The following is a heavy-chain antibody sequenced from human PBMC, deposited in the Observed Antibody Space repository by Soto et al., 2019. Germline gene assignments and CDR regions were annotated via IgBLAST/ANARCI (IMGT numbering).Heavy chain of an antibody. Sequence: GGSLRLSCAASGFTFSSYSMNWVRQAPGKGLEWVSFISSSSSYIYYADSMKGRFTISRDTAKNSLYLQMNSLTVEDTAVYYCARGGGSGYSSMIYYMDVWGKGTTVTVSS. CDR3: ARGGGSGYSSMIYYMDV. D-gene: IGHD3-22*01. CDR1: GFTFSSYS. V-gene: IGHV3-21*01. CDR2: ISSSSSYI. J-gene: IGHJ6*03.